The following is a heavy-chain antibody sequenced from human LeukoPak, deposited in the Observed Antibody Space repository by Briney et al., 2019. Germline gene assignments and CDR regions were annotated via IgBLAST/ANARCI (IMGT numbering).Heavy chain of an antibody. V-gene: IGHV3-23*01. CDR2: LSGSGGKT. D-gene: IGHD3-3*02. Sequence: PGGSLRLSCAASGFTFSNYAMSWVRQAPGKGLEWVSSLSGSGGKTFYADSVRGRFTISRDTSKNTLYLQMNSLNAEDTAVYYCAKRFAGPSIRSEYHFDYWGQGTLVTVSS. CDR3: AKRFAGPSIRSEYHFDY. CDR1: GFTFSNYA. J-gene: IGHJ4*02.